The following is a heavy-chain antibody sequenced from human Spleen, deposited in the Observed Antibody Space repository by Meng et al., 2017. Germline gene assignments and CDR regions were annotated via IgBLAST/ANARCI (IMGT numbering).Heavy chain of an antibody. CDR1: GFTFSSYA. J-gene: IGHJ4*02. CDR2: ISGSAAST. D-gene: IGHD3-10*01. CDR3: AKDREKLLWFGELLCDN. V-gene: IGHV3-23*01. Sequence: GESLKISCAASGFTFSSYAMSWVCQAPGKGLEWVSAISGSAASTYYADSVKGRFTISRDNSKNTLYLQMTSLRAEDTAVYYCAKDREKLLWFGELLCDNWGQGTLVTVSS.